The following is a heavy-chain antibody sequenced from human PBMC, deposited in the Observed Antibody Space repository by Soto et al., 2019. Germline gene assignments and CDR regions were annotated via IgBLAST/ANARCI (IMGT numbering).Heavy chain of an antibody. CDR2: ISGSGGST. D-gene: IGHD2-2*01. CDR3: AKKERSSTSCSDF. Sequence: EVQLLESGGGLVQPGGSLRLSCAASGFTFSSYAMSWVRQAPGKGLEWGSAISGSGGSTYYADSVKGRFTISRDNSKDTLYLKMNSLSAEDTAVYFCAKKERSSTSCSDFCGQGTLVTVSS. V-gene: IGHV3-23*01. CDR1: GFTFSSYA. J-gene: IGHJ4*02.